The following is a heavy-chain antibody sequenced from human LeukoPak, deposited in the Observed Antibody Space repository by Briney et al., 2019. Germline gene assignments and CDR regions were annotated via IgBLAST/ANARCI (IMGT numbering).Heavy chain of an antibody. CDR1: GFTFSTYA. CDR3: AKVRNDYFDTVDY. V-gene: IGHV3-30*18. Sequence: AGGSLRLSCAASGFTFSTYAMSWVRQAPGKGLEWVAVISYDGSNKYYADSVKGRFTISRDNSKNALFLQMNSLRTEDTAVYYCAKVRNDYFDTVDYWGQGTLVTVSS. D-gene: IGHD3-16*01. J-gene: IGHJ4*02. CDR2: ISYDGSNK.